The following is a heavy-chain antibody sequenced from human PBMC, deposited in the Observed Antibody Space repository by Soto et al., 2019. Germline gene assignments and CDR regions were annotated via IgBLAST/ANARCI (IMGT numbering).Heavy chain of an antibody. CDR3: AMPLPSDGDYVSAFDI. CDR2: INHSGST. Sequence: QVQLQQWGAGLLKPSETLSLTCAVYGGSFSGYYWSWIRQPPGKGLEWIGEINHSGSTNYNPSLKSRVTISVDTSKNQFSLKLSSVTAADTAVYYCAMPLPSDGDYVSAFDIWGQGTMVTVSS. D-gene: IGHD4-17*01. V-gene: IGHV4-34*01. CDR1: GGSFSGYY. J-gene: IGHJ3*02.